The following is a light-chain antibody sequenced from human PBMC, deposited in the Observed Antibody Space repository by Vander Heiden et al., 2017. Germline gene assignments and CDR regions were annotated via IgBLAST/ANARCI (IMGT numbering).Light chain of an antibody. CDR1: SSDVGGYNY. V-gene: IGLV2-14*01. J-gene: IGLJ1*01. CDR3: SSYTSSSTYV. Sequence: QSALTQPASVSGSPGQSITLSCTGTSSDVGGYNYVSWYQQHPGNAPKLMIYDVSNRPSGVSNRFSGSKSGNTASLTISGLQAEDEADYYCSSYTSSSTYVFGTGTKVTVL. CDR2: DVS.